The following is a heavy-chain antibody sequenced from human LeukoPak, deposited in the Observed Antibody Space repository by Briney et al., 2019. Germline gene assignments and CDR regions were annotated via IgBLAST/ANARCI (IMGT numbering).Heavy chain of an antibody. Sequence: TGGSLRLSCAASGLTVGSSYMGWVRQAPGKGLEWVSVIYSGGSTYYADSMKGRFTLSRDNSKNTLYLQTNSLRAEDTAVYYCARLSGSYYEADYWGQGTLVTVSS. D-gene: IGHD1-26*01. CDR3: ARLSGSYYEADY. J-gene: IGHJ4*02. CDR1: GLTVGSSY. CDR2: IYSGGST. V-gene: IGHV3-53*01.